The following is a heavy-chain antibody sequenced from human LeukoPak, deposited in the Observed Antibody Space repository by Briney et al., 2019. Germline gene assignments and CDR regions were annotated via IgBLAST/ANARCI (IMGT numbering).Heavy chain of an antibody. V-gene: IGHV4-39*07. Sequence: GSLRLSCVVSGFTFSSYWMTWIRQPPGKGLEWIGSIYYSGSTYYNPSLKSRVTISVDTSKNQFSLKLSSVTAADTAVYYCARGPPLDLRRKWLLDYWGQGTLVTVSS. J-gene: IGHJ4*02. D-gene: IGHD5-12*01. CDR3: ARGPPLDLRRKWLLDY. CDR2: IYYSGST. CDR1: GFTFSSYW.